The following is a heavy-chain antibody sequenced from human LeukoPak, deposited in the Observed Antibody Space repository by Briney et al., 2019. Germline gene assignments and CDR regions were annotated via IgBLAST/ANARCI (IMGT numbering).Heavy chain of an antibody. CDR1: GYTFTGYY. CDR3: AREGDYGDYEVDY. CDR2: INPDSGGT. V-gene: IGHV1-2*02. J-gene: IGHJ4*02. Sequence: ASVKVSCKASGYTFTGYYMHWVRQAPGQGLEWMGWINPDSGGTNYAQKFQGRVTMTRDTSISTAYMELSRLRSDDTAVYYCAREGDYGDYEVDYWGQGTLVTVSS. D-gene: IGHD4-17*01.